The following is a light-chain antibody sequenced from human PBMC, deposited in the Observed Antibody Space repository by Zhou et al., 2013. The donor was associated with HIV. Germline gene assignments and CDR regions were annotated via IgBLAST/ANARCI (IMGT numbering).Light chain of an antibody. CDR1: HGIMNR. CDR2: GAS. J-gene: IGKJ1*01. CDR3: QNYYNAPXT. V-gene: IGKV1-27*01. Sequence: DIQMTQSPSSLSGSVGDRVTITCRASHGIMNRLAWYQQKPGKPPKLLIYGASTLESGVPSRFSGSGSGTDFTLSINSLQPEDVATYYCQNYYNAPXTFGQGTKVEI.